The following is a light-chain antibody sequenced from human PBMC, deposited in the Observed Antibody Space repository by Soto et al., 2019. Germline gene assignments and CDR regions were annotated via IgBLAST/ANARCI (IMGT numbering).Light chain of an antibody. V-gene: IGKV3-15*01. Sequence: EIVLTQSPGTLSLSPGERATLSCRASQSVTINYLAWYQQKPDQAPRLPIYGASTRATDIPARFSGSGSGTEFTLTISSLQSEDFAVYYCQQYDNWPPTFGQGTRLEIK. CDR3: QQYDNWPPT. J-gene: IGKJ5*01. CDR2: GAS. CDR1: QSVTIN.